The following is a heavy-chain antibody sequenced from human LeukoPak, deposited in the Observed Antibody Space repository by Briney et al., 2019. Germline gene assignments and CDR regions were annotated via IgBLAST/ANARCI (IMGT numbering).Heavy chain of an antibody. CDR3: GRDRGSGWFQGTLDY. CDR1: GFTFDDYA. J-gene: IGHJ4*02. Sequence: GGSLRLSCAASGFTFDDYAMHWVRQAPGKGLEWVSGISWNSGSIGYADSVKGRFTISRDNAKNSLYLQMNSLKTEDTALYYCGRDRGSGWFQGTLDYWGQGILVTVSS. V-gene: IGHV3-9*01. CDR2: ISWNSGSI. D-gene: IGHD6-19*01.